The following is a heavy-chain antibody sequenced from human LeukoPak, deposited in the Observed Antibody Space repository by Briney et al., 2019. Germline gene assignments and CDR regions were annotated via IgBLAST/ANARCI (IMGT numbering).Heavy chain of an antibody. V-gene: IGHV4-34*01. CDR3: ASRVGVIPVY. Sequence: PSETLSLTCAVYGGSFSGYTWSWVRQPPGKGLEWIGEINHSGSTNYNPSLKSRVTISVDTSKNQFSLKLSSVTAADTAVYYCASRVGVIPVYWGQGTLVTVSS. CDR1: GGSFSGYT. CDR2: INHSGST. J-gene: IGHJ4*02. D-gene: IGHD3-10*01.